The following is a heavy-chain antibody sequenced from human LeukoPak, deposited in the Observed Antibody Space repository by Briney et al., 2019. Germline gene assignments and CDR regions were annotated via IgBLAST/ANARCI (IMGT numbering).Heavy chain of an antibody. Sequence: SGGSLRLSCAASGFTFSSYAMSWVRQAPGKGLEWVSAISGSGGSTYYADSVKGRFTISRDNSKNTLYLQMNSLRAEDTAVYYCAIDYDFWSGHNYFDYWGQGTLVTVSS. J-gene: IGHJ4*02. CDR1: GFTFSSYA. CDR2: ISGSGGST. CDR3: AIDYDFWSGHNYFDY. D-gene: IGHD3-3*01. V-gene: IGHV3-23*01.